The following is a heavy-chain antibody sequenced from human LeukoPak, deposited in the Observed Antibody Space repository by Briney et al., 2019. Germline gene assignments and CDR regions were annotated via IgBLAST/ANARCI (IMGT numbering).Heavy chain of an antibody. CDR3: ARDFSYYGRGGFDP. V-gene: IGHV4-31*03. Sequence: SETLSLTCTVSGGSISSGGYYWSWIRQHPGKGLEWIGYIYYSGSTYYNPSLKSRVTISVDTSKNQFSLKLSSVTAADTAVYYRARDFSYYGRGGFDPWGQGTLVTVSS. CDR1: GGSISSGGYY. D-gene: IGHD3-3*01. CDR2: IYYSGST. J-gene: IGHJ5*02.